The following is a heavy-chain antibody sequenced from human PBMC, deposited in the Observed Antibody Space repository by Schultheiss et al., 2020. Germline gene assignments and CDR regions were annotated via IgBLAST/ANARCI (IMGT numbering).Heavy chain of an antibody. CDR2: ISYDGSNK. D-gene: IGHD6-19*01. Sequence: GGSLRLSCAASGFTFSSYAMHWVRQAPGKGLEWVAVISYDGSNKYYADSVKGRFTISRDNSKNTLYLQINSLRAEDTAVYYCARGRGQWLVDCVFDYWGQGTLVTVSS. CDR3: ARGRGQWLVDCVFDY. V-gene: IGHV3-30-3*01. J-gene: IGHJ4*02. CDR1: GFTFSSYA.